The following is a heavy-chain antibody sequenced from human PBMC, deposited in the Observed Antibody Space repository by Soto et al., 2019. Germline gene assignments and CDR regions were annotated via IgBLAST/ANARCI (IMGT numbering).Heavy chain of an antibody. CDR2: ISYDGSNK. J-gene: IGHJ6*02. V-gene: IGHV3-30*18. Sequence: PGGSLRLSCAACGFTFSSYGMHWVRQAPGKGLEWVAVISYDGSNKYYADSVKGRFTISRDNSKNTLYLQMNSLRAEDTAVYYCAKDSGYGMDVWGQGTTVTVSS. CDR3: AKDSGYGMDV. D-gene: IGHD3-10*01. CDR1: GFTFSSYG.